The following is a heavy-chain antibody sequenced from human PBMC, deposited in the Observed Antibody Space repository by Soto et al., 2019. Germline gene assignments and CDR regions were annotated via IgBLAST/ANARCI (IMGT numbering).Heavy chain of an antibody. J-gene: IGHJ5*02. Sequence: EEQLVESGGGLVQPGGSLRLSCAASGLTFSSYWMTWVRQAPGKGLEWVANIREDGGEKNYVDSVKGRFTNSRDNAKNPLNMQMNSLRVADTAVYYCASGEASGDDPWGQGTLVTVSS. CDR3: ASGEASGDDP. CDR1: GLTFSSYW. V-gene: IGHV3-7*01. CDR2: IREDGGEK. D-gene: IGHD3-10*01.